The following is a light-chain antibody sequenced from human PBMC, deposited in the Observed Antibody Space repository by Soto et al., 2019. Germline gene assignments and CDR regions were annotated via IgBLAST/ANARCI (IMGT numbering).Light chain of an antibody. CDR3: SSYAGSSNV. CDR1: STDPATYDL. CDR2: EVN. V-gene: IGLV2-14*02. J-gene: IGLJ1*01. Sequence: QSALTQPASVSGSPGQSITISCTGTSTDPATYDLVSWYQQHPGKAPKLMIYEVNKRPSGVPDRFSGSKSGNTASLTVSGLQAEDEADYYCSSYAGSSNVFGTGTKLTVL.